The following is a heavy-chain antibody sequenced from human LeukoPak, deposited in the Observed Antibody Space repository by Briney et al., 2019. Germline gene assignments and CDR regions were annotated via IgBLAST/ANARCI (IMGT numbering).Heavy chain of an antibody. J-gene: IGHJ4*02. CDR3: AKVRSAVVAAATNY. Sequence: GGSLRLSCAASGFTFSNYAMSWVRQAPGKGLEWVSVISGSGGSTYHADTVKGRFTISRDNSNNTLYLQMNSLRAEDTAIYYCAKVRSAVVAAATNYWGQGTLVTVSS. D-gene: IGHD2-15*01. CDR2: ISGSGGST. CDR1: GFTFSNYA. V-gene: IGHV3-23*01.